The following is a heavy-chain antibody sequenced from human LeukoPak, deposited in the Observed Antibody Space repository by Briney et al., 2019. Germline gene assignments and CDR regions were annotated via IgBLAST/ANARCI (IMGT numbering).Heavy chain of an antibody. CDR3: ARVGGAAAGRDWFDP. Sequence: ASVKVSCKASGYTFTGYYMHWVRQAPGQGLEWMGWINPNSGGTNYAQKFQGGVTMTRDTSISTAYMELSRLRSDDTAVYYCARVGGAAAGRDWFDPWGQGTLVTVSS. CDR1: GYTFTGYY. V-gene: IGHV1-2*02. CDR2: INPNSGGT. D-gene: IGHD6-13*01. J-gene: IGHJ5*02.